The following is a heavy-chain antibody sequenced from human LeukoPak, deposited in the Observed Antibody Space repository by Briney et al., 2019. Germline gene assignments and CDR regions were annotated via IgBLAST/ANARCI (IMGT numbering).Heavy chain of an antibody. V-gene: IGHV3-11*01. Sequence: SGGSLRLSCAASGFTFSDYYMSWIRQAPGKGLEWVSYISSSGTTIYSADSVKGRFTISRDNAKNSLYLQMNSLRAEDTAVYYCARDSPSYSSSWYADYWGQGTLVTVSS. CDR1: GFTFSDYY. J-gene: IGHJ4*02. D-gene: IGHD6-13*01. CDR2: ISSSGTTI. CDR3: ARDSPSYSSSWYADY.